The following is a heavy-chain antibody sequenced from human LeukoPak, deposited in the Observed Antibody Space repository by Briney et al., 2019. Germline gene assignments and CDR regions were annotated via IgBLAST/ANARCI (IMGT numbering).Heavy chain of an antibody. Sequence: PGESLRPSCSASGFTFGDYAMNWVRQAPGKGLEWVGFIGSKAYGGTTEYAASVRGRFTISRDDSKIIAYLQMNSLKTEDTAVYYCTRGRYGNYYYGMDVWGQGTTVTVSS. V-gene: IGHV3-49*04. D-gene: IGHD3-9*01. CDR3: TRGRYGNYYYGMDV. J-gene: IGHJ6*02. CDR1: GFTFGDYA. CDR2: IGSKAYGGTT.